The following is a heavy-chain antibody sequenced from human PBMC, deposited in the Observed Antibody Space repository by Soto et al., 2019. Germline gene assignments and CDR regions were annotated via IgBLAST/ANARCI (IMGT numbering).Heavy chain of an antibody. Sequence: SETLSLTCTFSGGSISSNFYYWGWIRKPPGKGLQWIGNIYYRGSTNYNPSLKSRVTISVDTSKNQFSLKLSSVTAADTAVYYCASQHYYDSSGYYVVYWGQGTLVTVSS. CDR3: ASQHYYDSSGYYVVY. D-gene: IGHD3-22*01. CDR2: IYYRGST. CDR1: GGSISSNFYY. V-gene: IGHV4-39*01. J-gene: IGHJ4*02.